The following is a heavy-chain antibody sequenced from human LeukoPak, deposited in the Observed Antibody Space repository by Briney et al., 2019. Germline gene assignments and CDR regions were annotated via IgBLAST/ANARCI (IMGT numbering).Heavy chain of an antibody. D-gene: IGHD2/OR15-2a*01. Sequence: PGGSLRLSCAASGFTFSSYSMSWVRQAPGKGLEWVSSISSSSSYIYYADSVKGRFTISRDNAKNSLYLQMNSLRAEDTAVYYCAKNRVDAFDIWGQGTMVTVSS. CDR1: GFTFSSYS. V-gene: IGHV3-21*01. CDR2: ISSSSSYI. J-gene: IGHJ3*02. CDR3: AKNRVDAFDI.